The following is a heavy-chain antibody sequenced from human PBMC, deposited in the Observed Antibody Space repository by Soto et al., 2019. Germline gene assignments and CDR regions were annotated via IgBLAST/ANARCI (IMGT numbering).Heavy chain of an antibody. D-gene: IGHD1-1*01. CDR2: ISGHNGNT. CDR3: VREWQLSP. Sequence: QVQLVQSGDEVKKTGASVKVSCRASGYTLTNYGISWVRQAPGQGLFWMGWISGHNGNTLYAQNFQGRLTLTIDTSTNKAYMELMSLTIDDTAMYYCVREWQLSPWGQGTLVTVSS. J-gene: IGHJ5*02. CDR1: GYTLTNYG. V-gene: IGHV1-18*01.